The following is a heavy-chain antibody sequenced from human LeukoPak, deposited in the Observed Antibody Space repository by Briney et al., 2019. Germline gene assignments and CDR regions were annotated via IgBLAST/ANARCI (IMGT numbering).Heavy chain of an antibody. Sequence: SETLSLTCAVYGGSFSGYYWSWIRQPPGKGLEWIGEINHSGSTNYNPSLKSRVTIPVDTSENQFSLKLSSVTAADTAVYYCARDFTGYSGGWYSIPPYNWFDPWGQGTLVTVSS. CDR2: INHSGST. CDR1: GGSFSGYY. CDR3: ARDFTGYSGGWYSIPPYNWFDP. V-gene: IGHV4-34*01. D-gene: IGHD6-19*01. J-gene: IGHJ5*02.